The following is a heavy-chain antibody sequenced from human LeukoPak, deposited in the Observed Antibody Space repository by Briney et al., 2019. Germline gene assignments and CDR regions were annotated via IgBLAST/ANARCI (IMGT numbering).Heavy chain of an antibody. V-gene: IGHV1-46*03. CDR2: INPSGGST. J-gene: IGHJ5*02. D-gene: IGHD3-3*01. CDR1: GYTFTSYY. CDR3: ARAYYDFWSGYWSYNWFDP. Sequence: ASVKVSCKASGYTFTSYYMHWVRQAPGQGLEWMGIINPSGGSTTYAQKFQGRVTMTRDTSTSTVYMELSSLRSEDTAVYYYARAYYDFWSGYWSYNWFDPWGQGTLVTVSS.